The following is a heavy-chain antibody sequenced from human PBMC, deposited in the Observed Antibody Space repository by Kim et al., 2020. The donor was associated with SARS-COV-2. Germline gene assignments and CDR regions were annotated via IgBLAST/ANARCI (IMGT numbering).Heavy chain of an antibody. V-gene: IGHV4-34*01. CDR3: ARVPHMTTGIYYYYYYMDV. Sequence: SRVTISVDTSKNQFSLKLSSVTAADTAVYYCARVPHMTTGIYYYYYYMDVWGKGTTVTVSS. D-gene: IGHD4-4*01. J-gene: IGHJ6*03.